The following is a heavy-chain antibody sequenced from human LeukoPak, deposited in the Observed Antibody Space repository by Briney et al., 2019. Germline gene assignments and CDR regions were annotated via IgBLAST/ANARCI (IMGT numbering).Heavy chain of an antibody. D-gene: IGHD6-19*01. Sequence: ASVKVSCKASGYTFTSYDINWVRQATGQGLGWMGWMNPNSGNTGYAQKFQGRVTMTRNTSISTAYMELSSLRSEDTAVYYCARGAYSSGWFDYWGQGTLVTVSS. CDR2: MNPNSGNT. CDR1: GYTFTSYD. J-gene: IGHJ4*02. CDR3: ARGAYSSGWFDY. V-gene: IGHV1-8*01.